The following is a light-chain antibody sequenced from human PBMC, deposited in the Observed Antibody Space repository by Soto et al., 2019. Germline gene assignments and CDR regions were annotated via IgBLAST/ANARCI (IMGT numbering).Light chain of an antibody. Sequence: QSVLTQPASVSGSPGQSITIFCTGTSSDVGTYHLVSWYQQHPGKAPKFMIYEVSKRPSGVSNRFSGSKSGNTASLTISGLQAEDEADYYCCSYAGSSTYVFGTGTKLTVL. CDR2: EVS. CDR3: CSYAGSSTYV. V-gene: IGLV2-23*02. CDR1: SSDVGTYHL. J-gene: IGLJ1*01.